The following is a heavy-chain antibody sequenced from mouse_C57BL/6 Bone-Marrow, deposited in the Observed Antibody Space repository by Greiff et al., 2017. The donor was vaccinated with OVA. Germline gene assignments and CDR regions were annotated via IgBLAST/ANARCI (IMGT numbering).Heavy chain of an antibody. J-gene: IGHJ4*01. Sequence: EVQLQQSGPELVKPGASVKISCKASGYSFTGYYMNWVKQSPEKSLEWIGEINPSTGGTTYNQKFKAKATLTVDKSSSTAYMQLKGLTSEDSAVYYCASYSNSLAMDYWGQGTSVTVSS. CDR1: GYSFTGYY. V-gene: IGHV1-42*01. D-gene: IGHD2-5*01. CDR3: ASYSNSLAMDY. CDR2: INPSTGGT.